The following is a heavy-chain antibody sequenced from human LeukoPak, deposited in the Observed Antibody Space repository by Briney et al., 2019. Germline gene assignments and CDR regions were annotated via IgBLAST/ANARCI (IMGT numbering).Heavy chain of an antibody. J-gene: IGHJ4*02. CDR1: GFTFDDYG. V-gene: IGHV3-20*04. D-gene: IGHD4-23*01. Sequence: PGGSLRLSCAASGFTFDDYGMSWVRQAPGKGLEWVSGINWNGGSTGYADSVKGRFTISRDKSKNTLYLQMNSLRAEDTAVYYCAKGGVTADYIDYWGQGTLVTVSS. CDR3: AKGGVTADYIDY. CDR2: INWNGGST.